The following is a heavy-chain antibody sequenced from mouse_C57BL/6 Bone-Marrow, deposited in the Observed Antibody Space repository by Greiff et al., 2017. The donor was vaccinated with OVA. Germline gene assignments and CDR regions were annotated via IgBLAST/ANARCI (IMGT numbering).Heavy chain of an antibody. CDR1: GFNIKDDY. V-gene: IGHV14-4*01. Sequence: VQLQQSGAELVRPGASVKLSCTASGFNIKDDYMHWVKQRPEQGLERIGWIDPENGDTEYASKFQGKATITADTSSNTAYLQLSSLTSEDTAVYYCTIYDYEVAYWGQGTLVTVSA. D-gene: IGHD2-4*01. CDR2: IDPENGDT. J-gene: IGHJ3*01. CDR3: TIYDYEVAY.